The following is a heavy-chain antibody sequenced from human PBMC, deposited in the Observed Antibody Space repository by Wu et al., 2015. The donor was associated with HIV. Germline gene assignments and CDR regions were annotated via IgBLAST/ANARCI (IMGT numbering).Heavy chain of an antibody. CDR1: GGTFSSYA. CDR3: ARDGVGALGYFDL. V-gene: IGHV1-69*13. J-gene: IGHJ2*01. CDR2: IIPIFGTA. Sequence: QVHLLQSGAEVKKSGSSVRVSCKASGGTFSSYAISWVRQAPGQGLEWMGGIIPIFGTANYAQKFQGRVTITADESTSTAYMELSSLRSEDTAVYYCARDGVGALGYFDLWGRGTRGHCLL. D-gene: IGHD1-26*01.